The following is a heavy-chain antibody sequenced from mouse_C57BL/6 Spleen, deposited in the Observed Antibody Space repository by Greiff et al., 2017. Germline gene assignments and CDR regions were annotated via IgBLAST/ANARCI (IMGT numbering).Heavy chain of an antibody. CDR1: GFSLTSYC. CDR2: IWSGGST. Sequence: VKVVESGPGLVAPSQSLSITCTVSGFSLTSYCVNWVRQPPGKGLEWLVEIWSGGSTTNNSALISRLGISKDNSKNPVFLKMNRLRTDDTAMYSCAWVISYDYDGSAMDYWGQGTSVTVSS. CDR3: AWVISYDYDGSAMDY. D-gene: IGHD2-4*01. V-gene: IGHV2-6*03. J-gene: IGHJ4*01.